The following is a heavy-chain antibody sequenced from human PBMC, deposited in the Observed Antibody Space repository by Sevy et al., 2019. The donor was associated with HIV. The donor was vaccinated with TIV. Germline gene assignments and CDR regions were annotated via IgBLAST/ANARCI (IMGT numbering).Heavy chain of an antibody. Sequence: SETLSLTCTVSGGSISPYYWNWIRQPPGKGLEWIGYIYYSGSTNYNPSLRGRITISVDTSKNQFSLKLTPVTAADTAVYFCARGGGFSDEGMDVWGQGTTVTVSS. D-gene: IGHD1-26*01. J-gene: IGHJ6*02. CDR2: IYYSGST. CDR1: GGSISPYY. V-gene: IGHV4-59*01. CDR3: ARGGGFSDEGMDV.